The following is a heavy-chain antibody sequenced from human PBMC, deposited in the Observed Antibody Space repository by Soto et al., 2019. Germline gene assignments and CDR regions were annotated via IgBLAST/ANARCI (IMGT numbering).Heavy chain of an antibody. Sequence: GGSMRLLRVASGVSSTSDWTYRVRQAPGEGLVSVSRINSDGSDIGYADPVKGRFTISRDNAKNTLYLQMNSLRGEDTAVYFCARGWSDYWGQGTLVTVSS. CDR1: GVSSTSDW. CDR3: ARGWSDY. J-gene: IGHJ4*02. CDR2: INSDGSDI. V-gene: IGHV3-74*01. D-gene: IGHD6-19*01.